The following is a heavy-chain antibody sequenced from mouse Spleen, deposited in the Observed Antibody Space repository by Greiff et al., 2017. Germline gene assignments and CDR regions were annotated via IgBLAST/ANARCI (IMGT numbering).Heavy chain of an antibody. CDR3: ARMGTTVSPFDY. D-gene: IGHD1-1*01. CDR2: IYPGDGDT. Sequence: VQLQQSGAELVKPGASVKISCKASGYAFSSYWMNWVKQRPGKGLEWIGQIYPGDGDTNYNGKFKGKATLTADKSSSTAYMQLSSLTSEDSAVYFCARMGTTVSPFDYWGQGTTLTVSS. CDR1: GYAFSSYW. V-gene: IGHV1-80*01. J-gene: IGHJ2*01.